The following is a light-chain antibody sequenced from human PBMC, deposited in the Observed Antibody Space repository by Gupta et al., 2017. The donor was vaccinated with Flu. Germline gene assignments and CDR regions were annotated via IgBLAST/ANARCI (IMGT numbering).Light chain of an antibody. CDR2: GDN. CDR1: SSKIGAGFD. V-gene: IGLV1-40*01. CDR3: QSYDLYLSWV. J-gene: IGLJ3*02. Sequence: RVTISGTGTSSKIGAGFDVYWYQQLPGTVPKLLVFGDNKRPSGVPDRFSGSKSGSSASLAITGLQGEDEADYYCQSYDLYLSWVFGGGTRLTVL.